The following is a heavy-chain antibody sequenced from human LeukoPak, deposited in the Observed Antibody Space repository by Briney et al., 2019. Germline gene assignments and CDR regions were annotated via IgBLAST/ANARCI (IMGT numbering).Heavy chain of an antibody. CDR3: ARVDRSSDPRGVFDI. CDR2: FDPEDGET. Sequence: ASVKVSCKVSGYTLTELSMRWVRQAPGKGLEWMGGFDPEDGETIYAQKFQGRVTMTEDTSTDTAYMELSSLRSDDTAVYYCARVDRSSDPRGVFDIWGQGTMVTVSS. CDR1: GYTLTELS. D-gene: IGHD6-6*01. V-gene: IGHV1-24*01. J-gene: IGHJ3*02.